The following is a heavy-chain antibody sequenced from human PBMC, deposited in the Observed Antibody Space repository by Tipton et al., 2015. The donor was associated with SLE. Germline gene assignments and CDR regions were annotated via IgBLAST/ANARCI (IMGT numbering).Heavy chain of an antibody. J-gene: IGHJ4*02. V-gene: IGHV4-34*01. D-gene: IGHD7-27*01. CDR2: INHSGST. Sequence: TLSLTCAVYGGSFSGYYWSWIRQPPGEGLEWIGEINHSGSTNYNPSLKSRVTISVDTSKNQFSLKLSSVTAADTAVYYCARGPTGDWADYWGQGTLVTVSS. CDR1: GGSFSGYY. CDR3: ARGPTGDWADY.